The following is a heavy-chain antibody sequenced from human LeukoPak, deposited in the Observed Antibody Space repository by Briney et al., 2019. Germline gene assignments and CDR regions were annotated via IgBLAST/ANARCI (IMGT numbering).Heavy chain of an antibody. CDR2: INHSGST. CDR1: GGSFSGYY. D-gene: IGHD3-10*01. V-gene: IGHV4-34*01. J-gene: IGHJ6*04. CDR3: ARGRVYGSGSYYPVYYYYGMDV. Sequence: SETLSLTCAVCGGSFSGYYWSWIRQPPGKGLEWIGEINHSGSTNYNPSLKSRVTISVDTSKNQFSLKLSSVTAADTAVYYCARGRVYGSGSYYPVYYYYGMDVWGKGTTVTVSS.